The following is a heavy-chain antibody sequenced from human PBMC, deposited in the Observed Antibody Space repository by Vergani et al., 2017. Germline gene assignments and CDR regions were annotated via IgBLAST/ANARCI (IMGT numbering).Heavy chain of an antibody. V-gene: IGHV3-30*01. CDR3: ARPGAIVGPTTAGRPPDAFDI. CDR1: GFTFSSYN. Sequence: QVQLVESGGGVVQPGRSLRLSCAASGFTFSSYNMHWVRQAPGKGLEWVAVISYDGSNKYYADSVKGRFTTSRDNSKNTLYLQMNSLRAEDTALYYCARPGAIVGPTTAGRPPDAFDIWGQGTMVTVSS. CDR2: ISYDGSNK. D-gene: IGHD1-26*01. J-gene: IGHJ3*02.